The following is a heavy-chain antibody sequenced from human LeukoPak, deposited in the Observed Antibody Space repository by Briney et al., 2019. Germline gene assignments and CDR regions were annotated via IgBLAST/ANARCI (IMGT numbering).Heavy chain of an antibody. CDR3: ARPMEMATITSLNY. D-gene: IGHD5-24*01. Sequence: GESLKISCQGSGYTFASYWIAWVRQVPGKGLEWMGIIYPGDSDTRYSPSFQGQVTISADKSLSTACLQWSSLKASDTAMYYCARPMEMATITSLNYWGQGTPVTVSS. CDR2: IYPGDSDT. CDR1: GYTFASYW. V-gene: IGHV5-51*01. J-gene: IGHJ4*02.